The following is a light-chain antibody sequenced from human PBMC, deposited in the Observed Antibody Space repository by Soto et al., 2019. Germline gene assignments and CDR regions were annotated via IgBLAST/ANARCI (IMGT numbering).Light chain of an antibody. CDR1: SSDVGRYNY. CDR3: NSYTSTSARV. J-gene: IGLJ3*02. Sequence: QSALTQPASVSGSPGQSITTSCTGTSSDVGRYNYVSWYQQHPGKAPKLMIYEVSNRPSGVSNRFSGSKSGNTASLTISGLQPEDEADYYCNSYTSTSARVFGGGTKLTVL. CDR2: EVS. V-gene: IGLV2-14*01.